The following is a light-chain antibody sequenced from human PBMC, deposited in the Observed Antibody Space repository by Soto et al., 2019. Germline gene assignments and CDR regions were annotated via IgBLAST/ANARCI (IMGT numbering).Light chain of an antibody. V-gene: IGLV2-23*01. J-gene: IGLJ1*01. CDR2: RGT. CDR3: CSSAGSNNFV. CDR1: SNDVGAYDS. Sequence: QSALAQPASVSGSPGQSITISCTGTSNDVGAYDSVSWYQQHPHKAPQVIIYRGTQRPSGASNRFSAFTSGNAASLTISGLQADDEADYFCCSSAGSNNFVFGTGTKVTVL.